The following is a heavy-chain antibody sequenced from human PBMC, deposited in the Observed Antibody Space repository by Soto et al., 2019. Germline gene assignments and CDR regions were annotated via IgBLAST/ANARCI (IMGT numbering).Heavy chain of an antibody. V-gene: IGHV1-69*13. CDR3: ARGTEEVVVVAPYNWFGP. D-gene: IGHD2-15*01. CDR1: GGTFSSYA. CDR2: IIPIFGTA. Sequence: SVKVSCKASGGTFSSYAISWVRQAPGQGLEWIGGIIPIFGTANYAQKFQGRVTITADESTSTAYMELSSLRSEDTAVYYCARGTEEVVVVAPYNWFGPWGQGTLVTVSS. J-gene: IGHJ5*02.